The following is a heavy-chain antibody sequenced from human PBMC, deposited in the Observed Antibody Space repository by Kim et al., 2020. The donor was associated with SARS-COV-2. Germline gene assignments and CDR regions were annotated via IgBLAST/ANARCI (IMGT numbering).Heavy chain of an antibody. Sequence: GGSLRLSCAASGFPFSRHAMSWARQAAGKGLEWVSAIGSTGGTYYADSAKVRFTISRDTSKNTLYLQLNSLRAEATAVYFCSAGTPYYWDYWGEGTLVTV. J-gene: IGHJ4*02. V-gene: IGHV3-23*01. CDR1: GFPFSRHA. D-gene: IGHD3-10*01. CDR2: IGSTGGT. CDR3: SAGTPYYWDY.